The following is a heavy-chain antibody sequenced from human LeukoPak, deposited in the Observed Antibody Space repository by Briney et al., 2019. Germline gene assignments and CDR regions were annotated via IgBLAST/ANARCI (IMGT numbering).Heavy chain of an antibody. D-gene: IGHD4-17*01. V-gene: IGHV3-23*01. Sequence: PGGSLRLSCAASGFIFRNYGMSWVRQAPGKGLVWVSRINSDGSSTSYADSVRGRFTISRDNSKSTLYLHMNSLRAEDTAVYYCAKDQYGDYVWEGEMDVWGKGTTVTISS. J-gene: IGHJ6*04. CDR2: INSDGSST. CDR3: AKDQYGDYVWEGEMDV. CDR1: GFIFRNYG.